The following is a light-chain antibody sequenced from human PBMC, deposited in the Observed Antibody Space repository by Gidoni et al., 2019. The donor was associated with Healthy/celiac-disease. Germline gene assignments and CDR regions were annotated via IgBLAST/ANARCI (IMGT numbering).Light chain of an antibody. Sequence: DIQMTQSPSTLSASVGDRVTITCRASQSISSWLAWYQQKPGKAPKLLIYKASSLESGVPSRFSGSGSGTEFTLTISSLQPDDFATYYCQQYNSYSGGTFXQXTKLEIK. CDR2: KAS. CDR3: QQYNSYSGGT. CDR1: QSISSW. V-gene: IGKV1-5*03. J-gene: IGKJ2*01.